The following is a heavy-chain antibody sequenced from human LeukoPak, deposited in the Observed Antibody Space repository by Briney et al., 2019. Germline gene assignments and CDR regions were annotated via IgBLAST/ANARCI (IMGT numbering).Heavy chain of an antibody. Sequence: SETLSLTCTVSGGSISSSSYYWGWIRQPPGKGLEWIGSIYYSGSTYYNPSLKSRVTISVDTSKNQFSLKLSSVTAADTAVYYCAREHTKDVLRFLEWLLEGGYYYMDVWGKGTTVTVSS. D-gene: IGHD3-3*01. CDR1: GGSISSSSYY. CDR2: IYYSGST. CDR3: AREHTKDVLRFLEWLLEGGYYYMDV. V-gene: IGHV4-39*07. J-gene: IGHJ6*03.